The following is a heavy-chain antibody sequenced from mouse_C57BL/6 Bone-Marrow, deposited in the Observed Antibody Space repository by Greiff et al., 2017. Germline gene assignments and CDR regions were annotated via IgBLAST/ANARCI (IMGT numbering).Heavy chain of an antibody. Sequence: EVQWVESGGGLVQPGGSLSLSCAASGFTFTDYYMSWVRQPPGKALEWLGFIRNKANGYTTEYSASVKGRFTISRDNSQSILYLQMNALRAEDSATYYCARYKGPYRGGQGTLVTVSA. CDR2: IRNKANGYTT. CDR3: ARYKGPYR. V-gene: IGHV7-3*01. D-gene: IGHD2-10*01. CDR1: GFTFTDYY. J-gene: IGHJ3*01.